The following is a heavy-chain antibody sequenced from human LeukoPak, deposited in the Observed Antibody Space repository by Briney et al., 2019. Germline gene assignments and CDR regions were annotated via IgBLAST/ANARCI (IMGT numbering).Heavy chain of an antibody. Sequence: PGGSLRLSCASSGFTFSSYSMNWVRQAPGKGLEWVSSISSSSSYIYYADSVKGRFTISRDNAKNSLYLQMNSLRAEDTAVYYCARGDYERDAFDIWGQGTMVTVSS. D-gene: IGHD4-17*01. CDR2: ISSSSSYI. CDR1: GFTFSSYS. CDR3: ARGDYERDAFDI. V-gene: IGHV3-21*01. J-gene: IGHJ3*02.